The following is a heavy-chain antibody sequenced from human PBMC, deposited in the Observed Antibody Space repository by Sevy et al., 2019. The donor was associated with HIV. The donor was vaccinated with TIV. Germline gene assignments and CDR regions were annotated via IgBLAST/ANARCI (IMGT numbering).Heavy chain of an antibody. D-gene: IGHD2-2*01. V-gene: IGHV1-2*02. CDR2: INPNSGGT. J-gene: IGHJ6*02. CDR3: ARDLGYCSSTSCYGYYGMDV. Sequence: ASVKVSCKASGYTFTGYYMHWVRQAPGQGLEWMGWINPNSGGTNYAQKFQGRVTMTRDTSISTAYMELSRLRSDDTAVYYCARDLGYCSSTSCYGYYGMDVWGQGTTVTVSS. CDR1: GYTFTGYY.